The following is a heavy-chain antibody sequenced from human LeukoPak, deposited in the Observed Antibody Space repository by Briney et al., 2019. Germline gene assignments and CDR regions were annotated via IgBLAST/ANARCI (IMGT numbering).Heavy chain of an antibody. D-gene: IGHD3-10*01. CDR1: GGSISSYY. J-gene: IGHJ6*02. CDR3: ARDLSITMVRDYGMDV. Sequence: SETLSLTCTDSGGSISSYYWSWIRQPPGKGLEWIGYIYYSGSTNYNPSLKSRVTISVDTSKNQFSLKLSSVTAADTAVYYCARDLSITMVRDYGMDVWGQGTTVTVSS. CDR2: IYYSGST. V-gene: IGHV4-59*08.